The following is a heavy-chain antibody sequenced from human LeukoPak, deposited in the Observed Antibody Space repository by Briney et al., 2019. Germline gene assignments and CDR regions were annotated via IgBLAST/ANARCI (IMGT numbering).Heavy chain of an antibody. CDR1: GYSFSHYW. V-gene: IGHV5-51*01. Sequence: KPGESLKISCKGSGYSFSHYWIAWVRQMPGKGLEWMGIIYPGDSDTRYSPSFQGQVTISADKSISTAYLQWSSLKASDTAMYHCARHHLSSSPQVDWFDPWGQGTLVTVSS. CDR3: ARHHLSSSPQVDWFDP. CDR2: IYPGDSDT. J-gene: IGHJ5*02. D-gene: IGHD2-2*01.